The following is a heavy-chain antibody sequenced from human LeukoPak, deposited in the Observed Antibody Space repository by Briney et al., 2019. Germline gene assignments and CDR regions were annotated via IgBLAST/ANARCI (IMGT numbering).Heavy chain of an antibody. Sequence: SETLSLTCTVSGGCISSSSYYWGWIRQPPGKGMEWIGGMSYSENTYYNPSLKSRVTISVDTSKNQFSLKLSSVTAADTAVYYCARLTTATWGAFDIWGQGTMVTASS. D-gene: IGHD4-17*01. J-gene: IGHJ3*02. CDR1: GGCISSSSYY. CDR3: ARLTTATWGAFDI. V-gene: IGHV4-39*01. CDR2: MSYSENT.